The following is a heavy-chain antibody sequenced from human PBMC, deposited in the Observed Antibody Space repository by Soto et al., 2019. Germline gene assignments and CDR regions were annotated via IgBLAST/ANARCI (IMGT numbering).Heavy chain of an antibody. V-gene: IGHV4-30-4*01. Sequence: QVQLQESGPGLLKPSQTLSLTCTVSGGSLSSGDYSWSWIRQPPGKGLEWIGYISYSGSTYYIPSLKGRVSISVDTSKNQFSLKLSSVTAADTAVYYCAGLWKHGSSAYLLTWGQGTLVTDSS. CDR2: ISYSGST. J-gene: IGHJ4*02. CDR1: GGSLSSGDYS. CDR3: AGLWKHGSSAYLLT. D-gene: IGHD3-22*01.